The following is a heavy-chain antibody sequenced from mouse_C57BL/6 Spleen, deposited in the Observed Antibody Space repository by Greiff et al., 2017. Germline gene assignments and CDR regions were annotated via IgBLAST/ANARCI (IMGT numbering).Heavy chain of an antibody. CDR3: AREDHYYVSRTGFAY. Sequence: QVQLQQPGAELVKPGASVKLSCKASGYTFTSYWMHWVKQRPGRGLEWIGRIDPNSGGTKYNEKFKSKATLTVDKPSSAAYMHLSSLTSEDSAVYYCAREDHYYVSRTGFAYWGQGTLVTVSA. CDR1: GYTFTSYW. J-gene: IGHJ3*01. D-gene: IGHD1-1*01. V-gene: IGHV1-72*01. CDR2: IDPNSGGT.